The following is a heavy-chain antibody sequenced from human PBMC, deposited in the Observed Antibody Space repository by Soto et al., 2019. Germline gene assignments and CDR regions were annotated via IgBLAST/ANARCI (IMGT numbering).Heavy chain of an antibody. V-gene: IGHV1-18*01. J-gene: IGHJ5*02. CDR1: GYTFTSYG. Sequence: ASVKVSCKASGYTFTSYGISWVRQAPGQGLEWMGWINSYNGDTNYAQKLQGRVTMTTDTSTSTAYMELRSLRSDDTAVYYCAREPVAGIWFDPWGQGTLVTVSS. D-gene: IGHD6-19*01. CDR2: INSYNGDT. CDR3: AREPVAGIWFDP.